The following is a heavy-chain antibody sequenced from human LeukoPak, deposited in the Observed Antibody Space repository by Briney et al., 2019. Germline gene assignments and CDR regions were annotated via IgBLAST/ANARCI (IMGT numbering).Heavy chain of an antibody. CDR2: IYSGGST. J-gene: IGHJ6*03. CDR3: ARDLLVAVAGTGYYYMDV. CDR1: GFTVSSNY. Sequence: GGSLRLSCAASGFTVSSNYMSWVRQAPGKGLEWVSVIYSGGSTYYADSVKGRFTISRDNSKNTLYLQMNSLRAEDTAVYYCARDLLVAVAGTGYYYMDVWGKGTTVTVSS. D-gene: IGHD6-19*01. V-gene: IGHV3-53*01.